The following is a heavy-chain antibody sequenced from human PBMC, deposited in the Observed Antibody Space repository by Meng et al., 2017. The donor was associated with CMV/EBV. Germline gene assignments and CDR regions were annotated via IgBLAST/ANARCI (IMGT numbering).Heavy chain of an antibody. CDR1: GGTFNSHG. Sequence: SVKVSCKASGGTFNSHGITWVRQAPGQGLEWMGGIIPIFRTALYAQKFRGRVTITTDESTSTVYMELSSLTSEDTAVYYCARGDQGNIAKLPWETHFYCNVDVWGQGTTVTVSS. D-gene: IGHD5-18*01. CDR3: ARGDQGNIAKLPWETHFYCNVDV. V-gene: IGHV1-69*05. CDR2: IIPIFRTA. J-gene: IGHJ6*02.